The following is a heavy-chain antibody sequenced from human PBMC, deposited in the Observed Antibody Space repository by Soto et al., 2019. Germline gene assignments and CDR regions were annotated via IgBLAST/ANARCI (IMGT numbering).Heavy chain of an antibody. CDR2: IYRTGST. V-gene: IGHV4-4*02. J-gene: IGHJ4*02. CDR3: ASRDPGTSVDY. D-gene: IGHD1-7*01. Sequence: SETLSLTCAVSGRSFTSNNWWTWVRQPPGQGLEWIGEIYRTGSTNYNPSLKSRVTISLDKSENQFSLKVTSLTAADTAVYYCASRDPGTSVDYWGQGTLVTVSS. CDR1: GRSFTSNNW.